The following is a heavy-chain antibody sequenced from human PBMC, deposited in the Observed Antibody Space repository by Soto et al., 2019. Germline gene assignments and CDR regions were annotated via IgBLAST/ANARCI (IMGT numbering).Heavy chain of an antibody. CDR3: AKDPPEYSSSSEYYYGMDV. CDR2: ISYDGSNK. Sequence: PGGSLRLSCAASGFTFSSYGMHWVRQAPGKGLEWVAVISYDGSNKYYADSVKGRFTISRDNSKNTLYLQMNSLRAEDTAVYYCAKDPPEYSSSSEYYYGMDVWGQGTTVTVSS. V-gene: IGHV3-30*18. D-gene: IGHD6-6*01. CDR1: GFTFSSYG. J-gene: IGHJ6*02.